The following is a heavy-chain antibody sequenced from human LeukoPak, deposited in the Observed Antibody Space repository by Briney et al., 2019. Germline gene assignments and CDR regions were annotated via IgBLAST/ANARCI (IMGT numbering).Heavy chain of an antibody. CDR1: GFTFSSYG. D-gene: IGHD6-19*01. J-gene: IGHJ4*02. CDR3: ASTGIAVAGTSDYFDY. V-gene: IGHV3-33*01. Sequence: GGSLRLSCAASGFTFSSYGMHWVRQAPGKGLEWVAVIWYDGSNKYYADSVKGRFTISRDNSKNTLYLQMNSLRAEDTAVYYCASTGIAVAGTSDYFDYWGKGTLVTVSS. CDR2: IWYDGSNK.